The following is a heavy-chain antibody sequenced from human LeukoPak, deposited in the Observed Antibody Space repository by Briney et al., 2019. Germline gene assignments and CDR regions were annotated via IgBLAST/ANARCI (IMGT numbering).Heavy chain of an antibody. CDR1: GYIFTTYW. CDR3: AKHSRTGSSFDPFEY. Sequence: GESLKISCKGSGYIFTTYWIGWVRQMPARGLEWMGIIYPGDSDTRYSPSFQGQVTISADKSLSTAYLQWSRLKASDTAVYYCAKHSRTGSSFDPFEYWGQGTLVTVSS. CDR2: IYPGDSDT. J-gene: IGHJ4*02. D-gene: IGHD3-10*01. V-gene: IGHV5-51*01.